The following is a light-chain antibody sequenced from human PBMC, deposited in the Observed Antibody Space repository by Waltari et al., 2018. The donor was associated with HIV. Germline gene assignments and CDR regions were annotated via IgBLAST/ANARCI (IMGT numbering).Light chain of an antibody. CDR2: AVN. V-gene: IGLV2-23*02. Sequence: QSALTPPAPVSGSPGQSITLSFPGTWSDIASYDLVSWYHHFPGKSPKRILYAVNGRPSGVSRRYCGSKSGNTASVVIPGLQSEDEADNYCCSYAGSGTGVVFGGGTRLTV. J-gene: IGLJ3*02. CDR3: CSYAGSGTGVV. CDR1: WSDIASYDL.